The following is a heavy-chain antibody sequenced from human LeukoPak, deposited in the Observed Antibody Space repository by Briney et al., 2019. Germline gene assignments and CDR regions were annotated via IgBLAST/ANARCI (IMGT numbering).Heavy chain of an antibody. J-gene: IGHJ4*02. Sequence: PGGSLRLSCVASGFIFSSYEMNWVRQAPEKGLEWVSFISGSDGTIYYADSVKGRFTISRDNAKKSVYLQMNSLRAEDTAVYYCTRKFPGTVYFDDWGQGTLVTVSS. CDR1: GFIFSSYE. V-gene: IGHV3-48*03. D-gene: IGHD1-1*01. CDR3: TRKFPGTVYFDD. CDR2: ISGSDGTI.